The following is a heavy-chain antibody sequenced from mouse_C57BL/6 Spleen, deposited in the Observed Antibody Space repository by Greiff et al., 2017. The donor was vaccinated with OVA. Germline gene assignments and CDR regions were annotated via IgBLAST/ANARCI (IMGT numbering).Heavy chain of an antibody. J-gene: IGHJ4*01. CDR2: ISSGSSTI. CDR3: ARGYYGSREGMDY. CDR1: GFTFSDYG. V-gene: IGHV5-17*01. Sequence: EVKLQESGGGLVKPGGSLKLSCAASGFTFSDYGMHWVRQAPEKGLEWVAYISSGSSTIYYADTVKGRFTISRDNAKNTLFLQMTSLRSEDTAMYYCARGYYGSREGMDYWGQGTSVTVSS. D-gene: IGHD1-1*01.